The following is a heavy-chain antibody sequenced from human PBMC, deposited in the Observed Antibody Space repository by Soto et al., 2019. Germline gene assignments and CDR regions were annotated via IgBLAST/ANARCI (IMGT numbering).Heavy chain of an antibody. V-gene: IGHV1-69*01. J-gene: IGHJ6*02. CDR3: ARVVGYYDSGGYYAAYYYYGMDV. Sequence: QVQLVQSGAEVKKPGSSVKVSCKASGGTFSSYAISWVRQAPGQGLEWMGGIIPIFGTANYAQKFQGRVTITADESTSTAYMELNSLRSEDTAVYYCARVVGYYDSGGYYAAYYYYGMDVWGQGTTVTVSS. CDR1: GGTFSSYA. D-gene: IGHD3-22*01. CDR2: IIPIFGTA.